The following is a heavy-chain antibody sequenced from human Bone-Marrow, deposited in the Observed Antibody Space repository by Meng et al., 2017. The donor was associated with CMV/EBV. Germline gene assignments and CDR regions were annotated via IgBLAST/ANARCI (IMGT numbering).Heavy chain of an antibody. J-gene: IGHJ6*02. CDR1: GFTFSSYA. V-gene: IGHV3-30*04. CDR3: ARGAIQPDYYYYYYGMDV. D-gene: IGHD5-18*01. Sequence: GESLKISCASSGFTFSSYAMHWVRQAPGKGLEWVAVISYDGSNKYYADSVKGRFTISRDNSKNTLYLQKNSLRAEDTAVYYCARGAIQPDYYYYYYGMDVWGQGTTVTVSS. CDR2: ISYDGSNK.